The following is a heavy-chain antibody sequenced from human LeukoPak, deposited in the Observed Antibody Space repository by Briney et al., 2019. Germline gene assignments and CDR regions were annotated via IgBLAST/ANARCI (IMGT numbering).Heavy chain of an antibody. V-gene: IGHV3-23*01. CDR3: ATGGVPAALGY. D-gene: IGHD2-2*01. CDR2: IVGSGDTT. Sequence: GGSLRLSCAASGFTFSSYAMSWVRQAPGKGLEWVSGIVGSGDTTYYADSVKGRFTISRDNSKNTLYLQMNSLRADDTAVYYCATGGVPAALGYWGQGTLVTVSS. J-gene: IGHJ4*02. CDR1: GFTFSSYA.